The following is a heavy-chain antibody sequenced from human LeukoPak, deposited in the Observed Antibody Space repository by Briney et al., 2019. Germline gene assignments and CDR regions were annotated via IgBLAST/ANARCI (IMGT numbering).Heavy chain of an antibody. J-gene: IGHJ3*02. CDR3: TRGITGHYRSLGGFACDI. CDR1: GASITQHY. Sequence: PSETLSLTCTVSGASITQHYWSWIRQPPGKGLEYIGYFYYDGSTNYTSSVRSRVTILVDTSKNQFTLNLRSVSAADTAKYYCTRGITGHYRSLGGFACDIWGQGTMVAVSS. CDR2: FYYDGST. D-gene: IGHD3-16*01. V-gene: IGHV4-59*11.